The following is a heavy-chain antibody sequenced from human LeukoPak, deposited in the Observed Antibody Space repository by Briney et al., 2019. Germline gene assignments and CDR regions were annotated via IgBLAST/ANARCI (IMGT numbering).Heavy chain of an antibody. V-gene: IGHV1-58*02. J-gene: IGHJ6*02. CDR3: AAARSLWFGELSLYYYGMDV. D-gene: IGHD3-10*01. CDR1: GFTFTSSA. CDR2: IVVGSGNT. Sequence: GASVKVSCKASGFTFTSSAMQWVRQARGQRLEWIGWIVVGSGNTNYAQKFQERVTITRDMSTSTAYMELSSLRSEDTAVYYCAAARSLWFGELSLYYYGMDVWGQGTTVTVSS.